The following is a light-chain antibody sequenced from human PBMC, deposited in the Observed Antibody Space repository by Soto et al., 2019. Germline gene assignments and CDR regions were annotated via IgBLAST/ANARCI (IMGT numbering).Light chain of an antibody. V-gene: IGLV2-14*01. Sequence: QSALTQPASVSGSPGQSITISCTGTSSDVGGYNYVSWYQQHPGKAPKLMIYDVSNRPSGVSNRFSGSKSGNTASLTISGRRAANEADYYCMSYTSSRKPAVFGAGTLLTV. CDR1: SSDVGGYNY. CDR3: MSYTSSRKPAV. J-gene: IGLJ2*01. CDR2: DVS.